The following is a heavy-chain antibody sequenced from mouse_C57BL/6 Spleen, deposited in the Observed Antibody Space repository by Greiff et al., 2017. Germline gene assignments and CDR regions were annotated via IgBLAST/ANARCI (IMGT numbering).Heavy chain of an antibody. CDR2: IYPGDGDT. V-gene: IGHV1-82*01. CDR3: AREGQLRLRFAY. Sequence: VQLQQSGPELVKPGASVKISCKASGYAFSSSWMNWVKQRPGKGLEWIGRIYPGDGDTNYNGKFKGKATLTADKSSSTAYMQLSSLTSEDSAVYFWAREGQLRLRFAYWGQGTLVTVSA. CDR1: GYAFSSSW. J-gene: IGHJ3*01. D-gene: IGHD3-2*02.